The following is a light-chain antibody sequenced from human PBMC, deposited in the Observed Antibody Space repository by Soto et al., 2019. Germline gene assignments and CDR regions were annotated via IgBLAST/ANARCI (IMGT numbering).Light chain of an antibody. J-gene: IGLJ2*01. CDR3: CSYGGYSTFVV. V-gene: IGLV2-23*02. CDR1: SSDVGRYNL. CDR2: EAI. Sequence: QSALTQPASVSGSPGQSITLFCTGSSSDVGRYNLVSWYQHHPGKAPKLIIYEAIKRPSGISDRFSGSKSGNTASLTISGLQAEVEADYYCCSYGGYSTFVVFGGGTKLTVL.